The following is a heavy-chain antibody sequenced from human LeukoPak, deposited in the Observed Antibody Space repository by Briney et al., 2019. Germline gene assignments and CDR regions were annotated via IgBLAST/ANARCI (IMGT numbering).Heavy chain of an antibody. Sequence: SETLSLTCTVSGGSISNYFWSWIRQPPGKGLEWIGYIYYSGSTNYNPSLKSRVTISVDTSKNQFSLKLSSVTAADTAVYYCARPDIVATIGWYYYYMAVWGKGPTVTVSS. CDR3: ARPDIVATIGWYYYYMAV. CDR2: IYYSGST. CDR1: GGSISNYF. D-gene: IGHD5-12*01. J-gene: IGHJ6*03. V-gene: IGHV4-59*12.